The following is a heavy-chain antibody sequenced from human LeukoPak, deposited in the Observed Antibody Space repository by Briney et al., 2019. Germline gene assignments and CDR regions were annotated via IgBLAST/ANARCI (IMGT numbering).Heavy chain of an antibody. Sequence: GGSLRLSCAASGFTFSSYAMSWVRQAPGKGLEWVSAISGSGGSTYYADSVKVRFTISRDNSKTTLYLQMNSLRAEDTAVYYCAKFPPIVVVPAAIAVFDYWGQGTLVTVSS. CDR2: ISGSGGST. CDR3: AKFPPIVVVPAAIAVFDY. V-gene: IGHV3-23*01. D-gene: IGHD2-2*01. J-gene: IGHJ4*02. CDR1: GFTFSSYA.